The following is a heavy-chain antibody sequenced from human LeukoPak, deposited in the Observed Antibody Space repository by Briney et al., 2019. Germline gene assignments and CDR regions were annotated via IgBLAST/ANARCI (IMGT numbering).Heavy chain of an antibody. CDR3: AIVAGTFYYYYGMDV. D-gene: IGHD6-19*01. Sequence: ASVKVSCKASGYTFTGYYMHWVRQAPGQGLEWMGWINPNSGGTNYAQKFQGRVTMTRDTSISTAYMELGRLRSDDTAVYYCAIVAGTFYYYYGMDVWGQGTTVTVSS. CDR2: INPNSGGT. J-gene: IGHJ6*02. CDR1: GYTFTGYY. V-gene: IGHV1-2*02.